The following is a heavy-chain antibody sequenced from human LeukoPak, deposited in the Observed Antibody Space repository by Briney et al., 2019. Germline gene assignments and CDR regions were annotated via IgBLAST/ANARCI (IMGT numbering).Heavy chain of an antibody. CDR3: ATTYGDRDAFDI. CDR2: IIPIFGTA. V-gene: IGHV1-69*13. D-gene: IGHD4-17*01. CDR1: GGTFSSYA. Sequence: ASVKVSCKASGGTFSSYAISWVRQAPGQGLEWMGRIIPIFGTANYAQKFQGRVTITADESTSTAYMELSSLRSEDTAVYYCATTYGDRDAFDIWGQGTMVTVSS. J-gene: IGHJ3*02.